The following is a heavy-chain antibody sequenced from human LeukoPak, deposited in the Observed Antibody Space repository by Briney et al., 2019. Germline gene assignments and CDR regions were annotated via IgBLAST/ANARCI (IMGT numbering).Heavy chain of an antibody. V-gene: IGHV4-30-2*01. Sequence: TLSLTCTVSGGSISSGGYYWSWIRQPPGKGLEWIGYIYHSGSTYYNPSLKSRVTISVDTSKNQFSLKLSSVTAADTAVYYCARVGGSGWVIDAFEIWGQGTMVTVSS. D-gene: IGHD6-19*01. CDR3: ARVGGSGWVIDAFEI. CDR2: IYHSGST. CDR1: GGSISSGGYY. J-gene: IGHJ3*02.